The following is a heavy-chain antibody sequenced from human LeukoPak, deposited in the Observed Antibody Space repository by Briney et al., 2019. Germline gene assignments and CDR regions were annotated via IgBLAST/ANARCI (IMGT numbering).Heavy chain of an antibody. CDR2: ISASGSTI. J-gene: IGHJ4*02. Sequence: PGGSLRLSCAASGFTFSDYAMTWVRQAPGKGLEWVSAISASGSTIYYADSVKGRFTISRDNAKNSLHLQMNSLRAEDTAVYYCARFSSSSGGFDYWGQGTLVTVSS. CDR1: GFTFSDYA. CDR3: ARFSSSSGGFDY. D-gene: IGHD6-6*01. V-gene: IGHV3-11*04.